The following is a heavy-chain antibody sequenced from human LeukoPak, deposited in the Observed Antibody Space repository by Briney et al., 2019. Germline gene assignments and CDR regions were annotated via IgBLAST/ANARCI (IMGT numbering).Heavy chain of an antibody. CDR3: ARDTLESYGSGSYRWFDP. J-gene: IGHJ5*02. Sequence: SETLSLTCTISGASISSSSWSWIRQPPGKGLEWIGYIYCSGSTNYNPSLKGRVTISVDPSKNPFSLKLSSVTAADTAVYYCARDTLESYGSGSYRWFDPWGQGTLVTVSS. CDR2: IYCSGST. V-gene: IGHV4-59*01. D-gene: IGHD3-10*01. CDR1: GASISSSS.